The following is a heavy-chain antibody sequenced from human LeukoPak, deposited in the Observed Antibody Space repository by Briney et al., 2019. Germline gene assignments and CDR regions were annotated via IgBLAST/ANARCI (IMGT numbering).Heavy chain of an antibody. CDR3: VRHDGRGGATMGAFDS. V-gene: IGHV4-39*01. CDR1: AGSFISSSHH. J-gene: IGHJ5*01. D-gene: IGHD5-12*01. Sequence: PSETLSLTCTVSAGSFISSSHHWGWIRQSPGKGLEWIGTLYYGRTTYYNPSLDGRVTISLDTSANHFSLQLNSVTAADTAVYYCVRHDGRGGATMGAFDSWGQGSLVTVSS. CDR2: LYYGRTT.